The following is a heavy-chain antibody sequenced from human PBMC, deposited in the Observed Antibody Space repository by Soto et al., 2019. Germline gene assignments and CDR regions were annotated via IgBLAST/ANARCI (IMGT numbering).Heavy chain of an antibody. Sequence: GASVKVSCKASGGTFSSYAISWVRQAPGQGLEWMGGIIPIFGTANYAQKFQGRVTITADESTSTAYMELSSLRSEDTAVYYCARGGLEGRNGLWDYYGMDVWGQGTTVTVSS. CDR1: GGTFSSYA. V-gene: IGHV1-69*13. J-gene: IGHJ6*02. CDR3: ARGGLEGRNGLWDYYGMDV. D-gene: IGHD1-1*01. CDR2: IIPIFGTA.